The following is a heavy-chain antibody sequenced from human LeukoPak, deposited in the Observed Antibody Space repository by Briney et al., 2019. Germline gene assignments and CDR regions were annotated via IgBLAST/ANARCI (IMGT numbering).Heavy chain of an antibody. Sequence: GGSLRLSCAASGFTFGDYAMHWVRRTPGKGLEWVSGIDWNSSNMVYADSVKGRFTISRDNAKNSLYLQMSSLRAEDMALYYCAKDRSSTLDDAFDFWGQGTMVTVSS. CDR1: GFTFGDYA. J-gene: IGHJ3*01. D-gene: IGHD2-2*01. CDR2: IDWNSSNM. CDR3: AKDRSSTLDDAFDF. V-gene: IGHV3-9*03.